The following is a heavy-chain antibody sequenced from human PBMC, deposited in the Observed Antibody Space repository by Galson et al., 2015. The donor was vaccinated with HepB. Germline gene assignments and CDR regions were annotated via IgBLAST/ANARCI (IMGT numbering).Heavy chain of an antibody. CDR2: ISYDGSNK. D-gene: IGHD5-18*01. CDR3: AKGRGYSYGNFDY. CDR1: GFTFSSYG. Sequence: SLRLSCAASGFTFSSYGMHWVRQAPGKGLEWVAVISYDGSNKYYADSVKGRFTISRDNSKNTLYLQMNSLRAEDTAVYYCAKGRGYSYGNFDYWGQGTLVTVSS. J-gene: IGHJ4*02. V-gene: IGHV3-30*18.